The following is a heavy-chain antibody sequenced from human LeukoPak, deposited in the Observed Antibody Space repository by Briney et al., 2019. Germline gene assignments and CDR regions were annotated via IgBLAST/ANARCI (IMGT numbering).Heavy chain of an antibody. Sequence: GGSLRLSCAASGLTFSTYAMHWVRQAPGKGLEWVAVISYDGSNKYYADSVKGRFTISRDNSKNTLYLQMNSLRPEDTAVYYCPRGLVSVGLYFDYWGQGTLVTVSS. CDR2: ISYDGSNK. V-gene: IGHV3-30-3*01. CDR3: PRGLVSVGLYFDY. J-gene: IGHJ4*02. CDR1: GLTFSTYA. D-gene: IGHD2-2*01.